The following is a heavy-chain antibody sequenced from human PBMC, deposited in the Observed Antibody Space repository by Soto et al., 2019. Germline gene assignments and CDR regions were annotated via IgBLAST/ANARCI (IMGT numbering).Heavy chain of an antibody. Sequence: GKSLKISCKGSGYSFTSYWIGWVRQMPGKGLEWMGIIYPGDSDTRYSPSFQGQVTISADKSISTAYLQWSSLKASDTAMYYCAGGGVRGVITRTRDYYGMDDGGQGTSVTDSS. CDR3: AGGGVRGVITRTRDYYGMDD. CDR2: IYPGDSDT. CDR1: GYSFTSYW. D-gene: IGHD3-10*01. J-gene: IGHJ6*02. V-gene: IGHV5-51*01.